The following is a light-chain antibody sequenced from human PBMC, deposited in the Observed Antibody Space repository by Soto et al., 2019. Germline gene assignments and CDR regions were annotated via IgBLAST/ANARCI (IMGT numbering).Light chain of an antibody. CDR1: QSISSS. J-gene: IGKJ2*01. CDR3: QQYNNGPTYT. V-gene: IGKV3-15*01. CDR2: GAS. Sequence: EIVMTQSPATLSVSPGERATLSCRASQSISSSLAWYQQKPGQAPRLLIYGASTRATGIPARFSGSGSGTEFTLTISSLQSEAFAVYYCQQYNNGPTYTFGQGTKLEIK.